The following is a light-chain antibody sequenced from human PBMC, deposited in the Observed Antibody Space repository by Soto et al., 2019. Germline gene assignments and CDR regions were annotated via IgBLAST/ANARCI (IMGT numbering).Light chain of an antibody. CDR3: QVWDSGSDYV. Sequence: SYELTQPPSVSVAPGQTASITCGGYNIASKSVHWYQQKPGQAPVLVVYDDRDRPSGIPERFSGFNSGTTATLTISRVEAADEADYYCQVWDSGSDYVFGSGTKVTVL. V-gene: IGLV3-21*02. CDR1: NIASKS. CDR2: DDR. J-gene: IGLJ1*01.